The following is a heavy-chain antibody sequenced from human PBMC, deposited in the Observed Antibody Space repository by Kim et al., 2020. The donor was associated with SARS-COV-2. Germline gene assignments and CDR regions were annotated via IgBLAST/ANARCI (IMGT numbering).Heavy chain of an antibody. CDR1: GGSISSTNW. J-gene: IGHJ6*02. Sequence: SETLSLTCTVSGGSISSTNWWSWVRQSPGKGLEWIGEIYHSGSTNYNPSLKSRVTISVDKSKNQFSLKLNSVTAADTAVYYCARFEFGYYYAMDVWGQGTTVTVSS. V-gene: IGHV4-4*02. D-gene: IGHD3-16*01. CDR2: IYHSGST. CDR3: ARFEFGYYYAMDV.